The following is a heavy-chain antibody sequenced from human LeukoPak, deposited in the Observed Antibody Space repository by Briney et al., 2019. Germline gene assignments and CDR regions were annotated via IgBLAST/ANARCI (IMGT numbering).Heavy chain of an antibody. CDR1: GFTFDDYA. CDR3: AKGGTTVTAGWFDP. Sequence: GRSLRLSCAASGFTFDDYAMHWVRQAPGKGLEWVSGIRWNSGSIGYADSVKGRFTISRDNAKNSLYLQMNSLRAEDTALYYCAKGGTTVTAGWFDPWGQGTLVTVSS. V-gene: IGHV3-9*01. CDR2: IRWNSGSI. J-gene: IGHJ5*02. D-gene: IGHD4-11*01.